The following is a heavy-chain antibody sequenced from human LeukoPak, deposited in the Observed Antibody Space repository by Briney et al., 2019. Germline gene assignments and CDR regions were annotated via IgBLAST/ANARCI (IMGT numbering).Heavy chain of an antibody. CDR1: GGSISSSSYY. V-gene: IGHV4-39*01. J-gene: IGHJ6*03. CDR2: IYYSGST. CDR3: ARGVARGGYYYYMDV. D-gene: IGHD4-23*01. Sequence: SETLSLTCTVSGGSISSSSYYWGWLRQPPGKGLEWIGSIYYSGSTYYNPSLKSRVTISVDTSKNQFSLKLSSVTAADTAVYYCARGVARGGYYYYMDVWGKGTTVTVSS.